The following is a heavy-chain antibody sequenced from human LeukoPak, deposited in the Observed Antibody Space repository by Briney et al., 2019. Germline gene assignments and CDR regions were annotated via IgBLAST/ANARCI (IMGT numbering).Heavy chain of an antibody. CDR2: INPSGST. Sequence: SETLSLTCAVYGGSFSGYYWSWIRQPPGKGLEWIGGINPSGSTNYNPSLKSRVTISVDTSKNQFSLKLSSVTAADTAVYYCARGRKWLVYWGQGTLVTVSS. CDR1: GGSFSGYY. J-gene: IGHJ4*02. D-gene: IGHD6-19*01. V-gene: IGHV4-34*01. CDR3: ARGRKWLVY.